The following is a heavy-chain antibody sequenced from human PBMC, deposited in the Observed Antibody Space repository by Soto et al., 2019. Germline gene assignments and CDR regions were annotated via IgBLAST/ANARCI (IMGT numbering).Heavy chain of an antibody. D-gene: IGHD6-6*01. CDR2: VSFDGRNK. CDR1: GFTFTNCG. V-gene: IGHV3-30*03. Sequence: GGSLRLSCAASGFTFTNCGMHWVRQAPGKGLEWVAIVSFDGRNKYYTDSVKGRFTISRDNSKNTVYLQMNSLRAEDTAVYHCAGAENRKIPSDIAARAGRYYFNYWGQGVLVTVSS. J-gene: IGHJ4*01. CDR3: AGAENRKIPSDIAARAGRYYFNY.